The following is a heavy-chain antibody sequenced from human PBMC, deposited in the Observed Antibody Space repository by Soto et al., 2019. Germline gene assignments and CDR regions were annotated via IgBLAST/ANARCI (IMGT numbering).Heavy chain of an antibody. Sequence: EVKLLESGGGLGQPGGSLRLSCGVSGFTVTSNGVSWVRQAPGKGLEWVSAISPNGQGIWYADSVKGRFTISRDISRNTVFLQMDSQRTEDTAVYYCAKDRQYPWDYFHYWGQGTLVTVSS. CDR1: GFTVTSNG. D-gene: IGHD4-4*01. J-gene: IGHJ4*02. CDR3: AKDRQYPWDYFHY. V-gene: IGHV3-23*01. CDR2: ISPNGQGI.